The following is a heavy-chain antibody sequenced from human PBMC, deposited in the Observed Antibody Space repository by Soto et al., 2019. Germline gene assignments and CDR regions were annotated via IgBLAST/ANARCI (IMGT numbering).Heavy chain of an antibody. J-gene: IGHJ3*02. Sequence: SETLSLTCTVSGGSISSYYWSWIRQPPGKGLEWIGYIYYSGSTNYNPSLKSRVTISVDTSKNQFSLKLSSVTAADTAVYYCAREVVTRPSATYGDYGLDAFDIWGQGTMVTVSS. CDR3: AREVVTRPSATYGDYGLDAFDI. V-gene: IGHV4-59*01. D-gene: IGHD4-17*01. CDR1: GGSISSYY. CDR2: IYYSGST.